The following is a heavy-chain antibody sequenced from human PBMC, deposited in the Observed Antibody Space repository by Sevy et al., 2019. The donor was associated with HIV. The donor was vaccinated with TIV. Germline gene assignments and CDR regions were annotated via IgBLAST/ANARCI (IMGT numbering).Heavy chain of an antibody. CDR2: ISAYNGNT. CDR3: ARDGPTTVTTRYYYYYYMDV. D-gene: IGHD4-4*01. CDR1: GYTFTSYG. V-gene: IGHV1-18*04. J-gene: IGHJ6*03. Sequence: ASVKVSCKASGYTFTSYGISWVRQAPGQGLEWMGWISAYNGNTNYPQKLQGRVTMTTDTSTSTAYMELRSLRSDDTAVYYCARDGPTTVTTRYYYYYYMDVWGKGTTVTVSS.